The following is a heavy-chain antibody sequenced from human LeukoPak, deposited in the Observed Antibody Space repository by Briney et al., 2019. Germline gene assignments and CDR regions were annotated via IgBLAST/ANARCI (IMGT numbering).Heavy chain of an antibody. CDR2: ISGSGGST. Sequence: ETLSLTCTVSGGSISNGDHYWSWVRQAPGKGLEWVSAISGSGGSTYYADSVKGRFTISRDNSKNTLYLQMNSLRAEDTAVYYCAKVRSGSYKYYFDYWGQGTLVTVSS. J-gene: IGHJ4*02. D-gene: IGHD1-26*01. CDR3: AKVRSGSYKYYFDY. V-gene: IGHV3-23*01. CDR1: GGSISNGDHY.